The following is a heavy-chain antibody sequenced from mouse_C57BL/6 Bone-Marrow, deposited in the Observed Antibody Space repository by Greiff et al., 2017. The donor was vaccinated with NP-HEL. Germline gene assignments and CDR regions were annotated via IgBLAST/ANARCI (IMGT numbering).Heavy chain of an antibody. V-gene: IGHV5-6*01. CDR2: ISSGGSYT. D-gene: IGHD4-1*02. Sequence: EVNLVESGGDLVKPGGSLKLSCAASGFTFSSYGMSWVRQTPDKRLEWVATISSGGSYTYYPDSVKGRFTISRDNAKNTLYLQMSSLKSEDTAMYYCARATGTGNYWGQGTTLTVSS. J-gene: IGHJ2*01. CDR3: ARATGTGNY. CDR1: GFTFSSYG.